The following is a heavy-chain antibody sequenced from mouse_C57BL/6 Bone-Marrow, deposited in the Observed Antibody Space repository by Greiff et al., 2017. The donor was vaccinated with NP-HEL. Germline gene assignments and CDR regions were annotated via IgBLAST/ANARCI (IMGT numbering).Heavy chain of an antibody. J-gene: IGHJ2*01. CDR3: ARDYGSSYCFDY. CDR1: GYAFSSYW. Sequence: VQRVESGAELVKPGASVKISCKASGYAFSSYWMNWVKQRPGKGLEWIGQIYPGDGDTNYNGKFKGKATLTADKSSSTAYMQLSSLTSEDSAVYFYARDYGSSYCFDYGGRGTTLTVSS. CDR2: IYPGDGDT. D-gene: IGHD1-1*01. V-gene: IGHV1-80*01.